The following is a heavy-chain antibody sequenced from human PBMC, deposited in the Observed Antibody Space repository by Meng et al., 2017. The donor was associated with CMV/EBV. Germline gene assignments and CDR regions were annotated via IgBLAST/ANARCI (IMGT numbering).Heavy chain of an antibody. D-gene: IGHD3-16*01. CDR2: IYYSGST. CDR1: GGSVSSSSYY. CDR3: ATPVGAYYFDY. J-gene: IGHJ4*02. Sequence: SEILSPTCTVSGGSVSSSSYYWGWIRQPPGKGLEWIGSIYYSGSTYYNPSLKSRVTISVDTSKNQFSLKLRYVTAADTAVYYCATPVGAYYFDYWGQGTLVTVSS. V-gene: IGHV4-39*07.